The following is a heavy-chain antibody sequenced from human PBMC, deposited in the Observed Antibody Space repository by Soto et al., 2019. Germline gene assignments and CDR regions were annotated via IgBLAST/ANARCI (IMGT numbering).Heavy chain of an antibody. V-gene: IGHV3-30-3*01. Sequence: QVQLVESGGGVVQPGRSLRLSCAASGFTFSSYGIHWVRQAPGKGLDWVAFISYDGSDKLYADSVKGRFTISRDNSKNTLFLQMNSLRAEDTALYYCARDLQVAIFGVLTRNYGMDVRGQGTTVTVSS. J-gene: IGHJ6*02. CDR3: ARDLQVAIFGVLTRNYGMDV. D-gene: IGHD3-3*01. CDR2: ISYDGSDK. CDR1: GFTFSSYG.